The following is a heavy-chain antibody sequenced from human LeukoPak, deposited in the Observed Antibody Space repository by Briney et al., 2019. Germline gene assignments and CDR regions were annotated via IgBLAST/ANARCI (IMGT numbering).Heavy chain of an antibody. V-gene: IGHV3-23*01. J-gene: IGHJ5*01. CDR1: GFTVSSYY. D-gene: IGHD2-21*01. CDR3: AKDIEEHFDFVIAYWIPQGFDS. Sequence: QPGGSLRLSCAASGFTVSSYYMNWVRQAPGKGLEWVSVISGSGGSTYYADSVKGRFTISRDNSKNTLYLQMNSLRAEDTAFYYCAKDIEEHFDFVIAYWIPQGFDSWGQGTRVTVSS. CDR2: ISGSGGST.